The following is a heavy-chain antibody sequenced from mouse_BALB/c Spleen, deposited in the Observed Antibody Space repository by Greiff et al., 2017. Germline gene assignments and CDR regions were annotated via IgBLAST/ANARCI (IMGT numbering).Heavy chain of an antibody. D-gene: IGHD3-2*02. Sequence: QVQLKQSGAELVRPGASVTLSCKASGYTFTDYEMHWVKQTPVHGLEWIGAIDPETGGTAYNQKFKGKATLTADKSSSTAYMELRSLTSEDSAVYYCTGQADYWGQGTTLTVSS. CDR2: IDPETGGT. J-gene: IGHJ2*01. CDR3: TGQADY. CDR1: GYTFTDYE. V-gene: IGHV1-15*01.